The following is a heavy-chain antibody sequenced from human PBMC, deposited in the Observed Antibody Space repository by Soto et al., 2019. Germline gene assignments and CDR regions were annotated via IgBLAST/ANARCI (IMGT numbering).Heavy chain of an antibody. D-gene: IGHD1-26*01. CDR1: GFTFSNAW. J-gene: IGHJ5*02. CDR3: TTWRELLPYWFDP. CDR2: IKSKTDGGTT. V-gene: IGHV3-15*01. Sequence: GGSLRLSCAASGFTFSNAWMSWVRQAPGKGLEWVGRIKSKTDGGTTDYAAPVKGRFTISRDDSKNTLYLQMNSLKTEDTAVYYCTTWRELLPYWFDPWGQGTLVTVSS.